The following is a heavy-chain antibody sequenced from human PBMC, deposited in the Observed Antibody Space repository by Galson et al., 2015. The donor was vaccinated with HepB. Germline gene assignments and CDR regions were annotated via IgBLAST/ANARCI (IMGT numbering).Heavy chain of an antibody. J-gene: IGHJ4*02. Sequence: SVKVSCKASGGTFSSYAISWVRQAPGQGLEWMGRIIPILGIANYAQKFQGRVTITADKSTSTAYMELSSLRSEDTAVYYCAKQMATSEADYFDYWGQGTLVTVSS. CDR1: GGTFSSYA. V-gene: IGHV1-69*04. CDR3: AKQMATSEADYFDY. CDR2: IIPILGIA. D-gene: IGHD5-24*01.